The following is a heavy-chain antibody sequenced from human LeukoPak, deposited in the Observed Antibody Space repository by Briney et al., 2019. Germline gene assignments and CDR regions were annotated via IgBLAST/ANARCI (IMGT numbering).Heavy chain of an antibody. CDR1: GFTFCNAW. Sequence: GGSLRLSCAASGFTFCNAWMSWVRQAPGKGREWVGHIKSKTDGGTTDYAAPVKGRFTISRDDSKNTLYLQMNSLKTEDTAVYYCTGPTISDYWGQGTLVTVSS. CDR3: TGPTISDY. CDR2: IKSKTDGGTT. D-gene: IGHD5-12*01. J-gene: IGHJ4*02. V-gene: IGHV3-15*01.